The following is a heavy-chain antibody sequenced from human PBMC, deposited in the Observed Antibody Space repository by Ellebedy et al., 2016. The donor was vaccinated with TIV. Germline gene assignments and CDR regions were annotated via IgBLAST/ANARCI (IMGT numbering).Heavy chain of an antibody. D-gene: IGHD1-26*01. J-gene: IGHJ4*02. Sequence: ASVKVSCXASGYTFSSYGISWVRQAPGQGLEWMGWISAYNGNTNYAQNLQGRVTMTTDTSTSTAYMELRSLRSDDTAVYYCARTKGEGGSYPGSAYWGQGTLVTVSS. CDR2: ISAYNGNT. CDR1: GYTFSSYG. CDR3: ARTKGEGGSYPGSAY. V-gene: IGHV1-18*01.